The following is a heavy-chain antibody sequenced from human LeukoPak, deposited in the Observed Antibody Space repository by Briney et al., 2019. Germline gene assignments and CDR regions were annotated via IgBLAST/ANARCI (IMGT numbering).Heavy chain of an antibody. CDR2: IQYDGTNK. J-gene: IGHJ6*04. Sequence: GGSLRLSCAASGFTSSSYAMHWVRQAPGKGLEWVTFIQYDGTNKYYADSVKGRFTISRDNSKNTLYLLMNSLRAEDTAVYYCAELGITMIGGVWGKGTTVTISS. V-gene: IGHV3-30*02. D-gene: IGHD3-10*02. CDR3: AELGITMIGGV. CDR1: GFTSSSYA.